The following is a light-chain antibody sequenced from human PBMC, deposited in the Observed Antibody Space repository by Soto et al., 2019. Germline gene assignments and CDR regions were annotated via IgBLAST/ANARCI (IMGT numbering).Light chain of an antibody. V-gene: IGLV2-23*02. CDR1: SSDIGTYDL. Sequence: QSALTQPASVSGSPGQSITISCTGTSSDIGTYDLVSWYQHHPGKAPKLMIYEVNQRPSGVSNRFSASKSGNTASLTISGLQAEDEADYYCCSYAGSSMVVVFGGGTKLTVL. J-gene: IGLJ2*01. CDR2: EVN. CDR3: CSYAGSSMVVV.